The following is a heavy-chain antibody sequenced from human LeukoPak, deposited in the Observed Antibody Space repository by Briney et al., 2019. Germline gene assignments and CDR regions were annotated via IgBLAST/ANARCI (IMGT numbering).Heavy chain of an antibody. Sequence: ASVKVSGKASGYTFTSFGISWVRQAPGQGLEWMGWISAYNGNTKSAQKFQGRVTMTTDTSTNTAYMELRSLRSDDTAVFYCVRDLGVDTSMIFFDYWGQGTLVTVSS. CDR3: VRDLGVDTSMIFFDY. V-gene: IGHV1-18*01. D-gene: IGHD5-18*01. CDR2: ISAYNGNT. CDR1: GYTFTSFG. J-gene: IGHJ4*02.